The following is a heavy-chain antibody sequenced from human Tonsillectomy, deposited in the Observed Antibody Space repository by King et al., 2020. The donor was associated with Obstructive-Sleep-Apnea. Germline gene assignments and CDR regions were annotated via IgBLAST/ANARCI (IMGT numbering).Heavy chain of an antibody. CDR1: GFTFSRYV. Sequence: QVQLVESGGGVVQPGRSLRLSCAVSGFTFSRYVMHWVRQAPGKGLEWVAVISFDGSNEYYADSVKGRFTISRDNSKNTLYLQMNSLRAEDTAVYYCARDGQQLSTDYWGQGTLVTVSS. CDR3: ARDGQQLSTDY. D-gene: IGHD6-13*01. CDR2: ISFDGSNE. J-gene: IGHJ4*02. V-gene: IGHV3-30*04.